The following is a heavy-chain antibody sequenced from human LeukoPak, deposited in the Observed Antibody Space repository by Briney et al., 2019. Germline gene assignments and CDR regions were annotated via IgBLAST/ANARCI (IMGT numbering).Heavy chain of an antibody. CDR3: ARDLGSSPRYNNWFDP. J-gene: IGHJ5*02. D-gene: IGHD1-1*01. V-gene: IGHV4-4*02. CDR1: GGSISSSNW. CDR2: IYHSGST. Sequence: SETLSLTCAVSGGSISSSNWWSWVRQPPGKGLEWIGEIYHSGSTNYNPSLKSRVTISVDKSKNQFSLKPSSVTAADTAVYYCARDLGSSPRYNNWFDPWGQGTLVTVSS.